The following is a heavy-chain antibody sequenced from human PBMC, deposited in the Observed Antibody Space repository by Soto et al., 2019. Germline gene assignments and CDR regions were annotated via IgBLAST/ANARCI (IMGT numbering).Heavy chain of an antibody. CDR1: VFTFISYA. V-gene: IGHV3-23*01. CDR2: ISGSGGST. J-gene: IGHJ6*02. Sequence: GWSLRLSCASSVFTFISYAMSWVRQAPGKGLEWVSAISGSGGSTYYADSVKGRFTISRDNSKNTLYLQMNSLRAEDTAVYYCAKDQVFYYYYYGMDVWGQGTTVTVSS. CDR3: AKDQVFYYYYYGMDV.